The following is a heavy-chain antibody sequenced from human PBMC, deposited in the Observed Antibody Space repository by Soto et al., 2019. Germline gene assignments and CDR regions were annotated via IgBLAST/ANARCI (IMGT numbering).Heavy chain of an antibody. CDR1: GGSFSGYY. J-gene: IGHJ6*02. CDR3: AQRDYGGNSYYYYGMDV. CDR2: INHSGST. D-gene: IGHD4-17*01. V-gene: IGHV4-34*01. Sequence: SETLSLTCAVYGGSFSGYYWSWIRQPPGKGLEWIGEINHSGSTNYNPPLKSRVTISVDTSKNQFSLKLSSVTAADTAVYYCAQRDYGGNSYYYYGMDVWGQGTTVTVSS.